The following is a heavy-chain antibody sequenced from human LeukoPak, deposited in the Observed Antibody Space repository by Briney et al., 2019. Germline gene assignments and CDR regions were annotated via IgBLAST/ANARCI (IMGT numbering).Heavy chain of an antibody. J-gene: IGHJ4*02. CDR1: GFTFSSYA. V-gene: IGHV3-23*01. Sequence: PGGSLRLSCAASGFTFSSYAMSWVRQAPGKGLEWVSAISGSGGSTYYADSVKGRFTISRDNSKNTLYLQMNSLRAEDTAVYYCAKEEAGLRYFDWLSYPFDYWGQGTLVTVSS. CDR3: AKEEAGLRYFDWLSYPFDY. CDR2: ISGSGGST. D-gene: IGHD3-9*01.